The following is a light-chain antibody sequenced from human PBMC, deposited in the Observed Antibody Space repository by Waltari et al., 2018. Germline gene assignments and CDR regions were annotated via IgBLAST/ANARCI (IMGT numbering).Light chain of an antibody. CDR2: SAS. V-gene: IGKV1-39*01. J-gene: IGKJ3*01. CDR1: QSIFNY. CDR3: QQSYSTPLT. Sequence: DIQMTQSPSSLSASVGDRVIITCRASQSIFNYLNWYQQKPGSAPKLLIYSASSLQSGVPSRFTGSGSGTDLTLTISSLQPEDFATYYCQQSYSTPLTFGPGTNVDF.